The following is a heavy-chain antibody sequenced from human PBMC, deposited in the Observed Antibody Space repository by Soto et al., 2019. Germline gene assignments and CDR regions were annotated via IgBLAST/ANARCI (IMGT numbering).Heavy chain of an antibody. D-gene: IGHD6-6*01. V-gene: IGHV1-69*13. J-gene: IGHJ4*02. CDR3: ARNIAARPIGYFDY. CDR2: IIPIFGTA. Sequence: SXKVSLKASGGTXISYASRWVRQAPGQGLEWMGGIIPIFGTANYAQKFQGRVTITADESTSTAYIELSSLRSEDTAVYYCARNIAARPIGYFDYWGQGTLVTVSS. CDR1: GGTXISYA.